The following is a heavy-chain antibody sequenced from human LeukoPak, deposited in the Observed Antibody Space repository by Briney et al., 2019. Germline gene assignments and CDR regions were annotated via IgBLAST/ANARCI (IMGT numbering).Heavy chain of an antibody. Sequence: GRSLRLSCAASGFTFDDYAMHWVRQAPGKGLEWVSGISWNSGSTVYADSVKGRFTISRDNAKNSLYLQMNSLRAEDTALYYCAKDASGSYSGFDYWGQGTLVTASS. V-gene: IGHV3-9*01. CDR3: AKDASGSYSGFDY. J-gene: IGHJ4*02. CDR2: ISWNSGST. D-gene: IGHD1-26*01. CDR1: GFTFDDYA.